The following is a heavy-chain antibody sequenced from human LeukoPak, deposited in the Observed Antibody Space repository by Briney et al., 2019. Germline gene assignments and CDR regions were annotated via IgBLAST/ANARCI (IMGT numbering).Heavy chain of an antibody. Sequence: GGSLRLSCAASGSNNYISWVRQAPGKGLEWVSVIYSGGGAYYADSVKGRFTISRDNSKNSLYLQMNSLRAEDTAVYYCARGPTGELDYWGQGTLVTVSS. D-gene: IGHD7-27*01. J-gene: IGHJ4*02. CDR2: IYSGGGA. CDR3: ARGPTGELDY. CDR1: GSNNY. V-gene: IGHV3-53*01.